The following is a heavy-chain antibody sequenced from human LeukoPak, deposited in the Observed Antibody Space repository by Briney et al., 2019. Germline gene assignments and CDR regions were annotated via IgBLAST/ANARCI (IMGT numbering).Heavy chain of an antibody. D-gene: IGHD3-10*01. CDR1: GGSFSGYY. Sequence: SETLSLTCAVYGGSFSGYYWSWIRQPPGKGLEWIGEINHSGSTNYNPSLKNRVTISVDTSKNQFSLKLSSVTAADTAVYYCARGTRRERITMVREARNWFDPWGQGTLVTVSS. CDR2: INHSGST. J-gene: IGHJ5*02. CDR3: ARGTRRERITMVREARNWFDP. V-gene: IGHV4-34*01.